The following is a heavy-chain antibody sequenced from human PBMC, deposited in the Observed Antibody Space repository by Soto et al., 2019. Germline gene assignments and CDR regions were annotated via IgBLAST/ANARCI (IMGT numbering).Heavy chain of an antibody. Sequence: LSLTCAVYGGSFSGYYWSWIRQPPGKGLEWIGEINHSGSTNYNPSLKSRDIISVDTSKNQFSLKLLSVTAADTAVYYCARHLSGYGYLYFEYWGQGILVTSPQ. CDR1: GGSFSGYY. J-gene: IGHJ4*02. CDR2: INHSGST. V-gene: IGHV4-34*09. CDR3: ARHLSGYGYLYFEY. D-gene: IGHD5-18*01.